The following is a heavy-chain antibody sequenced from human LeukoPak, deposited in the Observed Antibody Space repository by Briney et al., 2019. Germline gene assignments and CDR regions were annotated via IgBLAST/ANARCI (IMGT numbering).Heavy chain of an antibody. CDR3: ARDGSSGWYWVDY. V-gene: IGHV3-33*01. Sequence: GGSLRLSWAASGXTFSSYGMHWVRQAPGKGLEWVAVIWYDGSNKYYADSVKGRFTISRDNSKNTLYLQMNSLRAEDTAVYYCARDGSSGWYWVDYWGQGTLVTVSS. J-gene: IGHJ4*02. CDR2: IWYDGSNK. D-gene: IGHD6-19*01. CDR1: GXTFSSYG.